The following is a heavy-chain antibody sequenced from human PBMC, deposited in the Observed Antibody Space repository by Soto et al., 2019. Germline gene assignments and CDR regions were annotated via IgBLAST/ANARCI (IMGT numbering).Heavy chain of an antibody. Sequence: GGSLRLSCAASGFTFSSYGMHWVRQAPGKGLEWVAVISYDGSNKYYADSVKGRFTISRDNSKNTLYLQMNSLRAEDTAVYYCAKTGDYGSGSYRFFDYWGQGTLVTVSS. CDR1: GFTFSSYG. CDR3: AKTGDYGSGSYRFFDY. J-gene: IGHJ4*02. CDR2: ISYDGSNK. V-gene: IGHV3-30*18. D-gene: IGHD3-10*01.